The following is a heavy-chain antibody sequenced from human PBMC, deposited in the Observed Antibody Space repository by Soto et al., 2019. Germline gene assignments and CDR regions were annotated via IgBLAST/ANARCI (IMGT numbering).Heavy chain of an antibody. CDR3: ARDGAHYELDN. Sequence: QVHLVESGGGVVQPGRSLRLSCAASGFNFRRYGMHWVRQAPGKGLEWVAFITSETSKNEDYVDSVKGRFTISRDNSKNTLFLQMNSLRGEDTAIYFCARDGAHYELDNWGQGTLVTVSS. J-gene: IGHJ4*02. CDR2: ITSETSKNE. D-gene: IGHD3-16*01. V-gene: IGHV3-33*05. CDR1: GFNFRRYG.